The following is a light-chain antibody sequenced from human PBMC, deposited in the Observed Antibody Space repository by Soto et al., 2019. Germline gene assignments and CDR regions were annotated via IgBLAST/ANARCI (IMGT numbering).Light chain of an antibody. CDR3: QRYDSLPPT. J-gene: IGKJ5*01. CDR1: HDINKY. CDR2: DAS. Sequence: DIQMTQSPSSLSASVGDRVTITCQASHDINKYLNWYQEKPGKAPKLLIYDASNLQTGVPSSFSGSGSGTHFTLTISSLQPEDIATYYCQRYDSLPPTFGQGTRLDIK. V-gene: IGKV1-33*01.